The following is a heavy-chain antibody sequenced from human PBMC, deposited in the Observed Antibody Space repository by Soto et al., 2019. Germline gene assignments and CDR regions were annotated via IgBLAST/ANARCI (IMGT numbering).Heavy chain of an antibody. V-gene: IGHV4-4*02. D-gene: IGHD1-7*01. J-gene: IGHJ4*02. Sequence: PSETLSLTCAFSGGSFTSNNWWTWVRQPPGQGLEWIGEIYRTGSTNYNPSLKSRVTISLDKSENQFSLKVPSLTAADTAVYYCASRDPGTSVDYWGQGTLVTVSS. CDR3: ASRDPGTSVDY. CDR1: GGSFTSNNW. CDR2: IYRTGST.